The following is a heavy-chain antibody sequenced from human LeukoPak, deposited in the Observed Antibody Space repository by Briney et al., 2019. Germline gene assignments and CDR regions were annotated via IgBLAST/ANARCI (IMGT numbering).Heavy chain of an antibody. CDR1: GGSFSGHY. Sequence: PSETLSLTCAVYGGSFSGHYWSWIRQPPGKGLEWIGEINHSGSTNYNPSLKSRVTISVDTSKNQFSLKLTSVTAADTAVYYCARHSPRYYYGSGRNHNWFDPWGQGTLVTVSS. V-gene: IGHV4-34*01. CDR3: ARHSPRYYYGSGRNHNWFDP. CDR2: INHSGST. D-gene: IGHD3-10*01. J-gene: IGHJ5*02.